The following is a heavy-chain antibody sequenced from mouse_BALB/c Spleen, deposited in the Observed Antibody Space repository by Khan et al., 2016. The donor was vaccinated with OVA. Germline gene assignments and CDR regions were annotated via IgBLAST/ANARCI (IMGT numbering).Heavy chain of an antibody. CDR1: GYTFTDYV. CDR2: IYPGSGST. Sequence: VQLQESRPELVKPGASVKMSCKVSGYTFTDYVISWVKQRTGQGLEWIGEIYPGSGSTYYNEKFKGKATLTADKSSNTVNMQVSSLTSEDSAVFFGARSYDGAWFAYWGQGTLVTVSA. D-gene: IGHD1-1*01. J-gene: IGHJ3*01. V-gene: IGHV1-77*01. CDR3: ARSYDGAWFAY.